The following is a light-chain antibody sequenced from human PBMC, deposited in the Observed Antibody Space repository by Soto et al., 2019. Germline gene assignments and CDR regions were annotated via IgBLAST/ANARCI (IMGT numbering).Light chain of an antibody. Sequence: DIQMTQSPSSLSASVGDRVTITCRASQGINSRLVWYQQKPGKAPKSLIYAASNLQSGVPSRFSGSGSGTDFTLTISSLQPEDFATYYCQQYYSYPSFGPGTKVEIK. CDR1: QGINSR. CDR3: QQYYSYPS. J-gene: IGKJ3*01. CDR2: AAS. V-gene: IGKV1D-16*01.